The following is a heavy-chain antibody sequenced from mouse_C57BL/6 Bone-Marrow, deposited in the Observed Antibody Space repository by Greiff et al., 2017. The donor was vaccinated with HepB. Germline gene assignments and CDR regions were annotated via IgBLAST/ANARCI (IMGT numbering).Heavy chain of an antibody. J-gene: IGHJ2*01. V-gene: IGHV1-82*01. CDR2: IYPGDGDT. CDR3: ARGGGDFDY. CDR1: GYAFSSSW. Sequence: QVQLQQSGPELVKPGASVKISCKASGYAFSSSWMNWVKQRPGKGLEWIGRIYPGDGDTNYNGKFKGKATLTADKSSSTAYMQLSSLTSEDSAVYFCARGGGDFDYWGQGTPLTVSS.